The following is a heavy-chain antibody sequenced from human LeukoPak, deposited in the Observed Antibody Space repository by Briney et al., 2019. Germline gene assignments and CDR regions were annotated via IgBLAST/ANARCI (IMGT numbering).Heavy chain of an antibody. CDR2: IYYSGST. D-gene: IGHD3-3*01. V-gene: IGHV4-31*03. CDR3: ASRQYDFWSGRPGGGFDP. Sequence: SETLSLTCTVSGGSISSGGYYWSWIRQHPGKGLEWIGYIYYSGSTYYNPSLKGRVTISVDTSKNQFSLKLSSVTAADTAVYYCASRQYDFWSGRPGGGFDPWGQGTLVTVSS. CDR1: GGSISSGGYY. J-gene: IGHJ5*02.